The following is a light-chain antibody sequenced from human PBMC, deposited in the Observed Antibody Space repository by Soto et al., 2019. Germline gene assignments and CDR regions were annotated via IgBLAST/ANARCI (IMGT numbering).Light chain of an antibody. V-gene: IGKV1-27*01. CDR1: QGISNY. J-gene: IGKJ3*01. CDR2: AAS. Sequence: DIQMTQSPPSLSASVGDRVTITCRASQGISNYLAWYQQKPGKVPKLLIYAASTLQSGVPSRFSGSGSGTYVTLTITSLQPEDGATYYCQKYKSAPFTFGPGTKVDIK. CDR3: QKYKSAPFT.